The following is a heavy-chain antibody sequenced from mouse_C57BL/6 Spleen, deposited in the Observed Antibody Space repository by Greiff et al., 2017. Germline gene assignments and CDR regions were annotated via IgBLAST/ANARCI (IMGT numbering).Heavy chain of an antibody. CDR3: ARGGSNGYFDV. Sequence: EVNLVDSGGGLVKPGGTLKLSCAASGFTFSDYGMHWVREAPEKGLEWVAYINSGSGTIYYADTVKGRFTISRDKAKNTLFLQMTSLRSEDTAMYYCARGGSNGYFDVWGTGTTVTVSS. V-gene: IGHV5-17*01. J-gene: IGHJ1*03. D-gene: IGHD2-5*01. CDR1: GFTFSDYG. CDR2: INSGSGTI.